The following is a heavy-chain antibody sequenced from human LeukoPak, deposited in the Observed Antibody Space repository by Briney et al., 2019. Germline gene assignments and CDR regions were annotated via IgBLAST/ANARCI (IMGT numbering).Heavy chain of an antibody. CDR2: INHSGST. J-gene: IGHJ4*02. Sequence: PSETLSLTCAVYGGSFSGYYWSWLRQPPGKGLECIGEINHSGSTNYNPSLKSRVTISVDTSKNQFSLRLSSVTAADTAVYYCARGGIYCGSDCFIDYWGQGTLVTVSS. D-gene: IGHD2-21*02. V-gene: IGHV4-34*01. CDR3: ARGGIYCGSDCFIDY. CDR1: GGSFSGYY.